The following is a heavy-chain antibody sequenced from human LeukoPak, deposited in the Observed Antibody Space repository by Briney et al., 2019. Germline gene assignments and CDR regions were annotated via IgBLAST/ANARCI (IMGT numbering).Heavy chain of an antibody. CDR3: ARVIRAAPGKGYFDY. CDR2: ISSRSRNV. V-gene: IGHV3-21*01. CDR1: GFAFSDYT. D-gene: IGHD6-13*01. J-gene: IGHJ4*02. Sequence: GGSLRLSCAASGFAFSDYTINWVRQAPGKGLEWVSSISSRSRNVYYADSVKGRFTISRDNAKNSLYLQMNGLRTEDTAFYYCARVIRAAPGKGYFDYWGQGTLVTVSS.